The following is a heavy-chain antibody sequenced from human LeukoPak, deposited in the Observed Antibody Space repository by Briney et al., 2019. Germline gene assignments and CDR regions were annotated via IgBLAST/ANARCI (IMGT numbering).Heavy chain of an antibody. CDR2: IYYSGST. CDR3: ARGLYDSSGYYPYYFDY. J-gene: IGHJ4*02. V-gene: IGHV4-59*01. Sequence: PSETLSLTCTVSGGSISSYYWSWIRQPAGKGLEWIGCIYYSGSTNYNPSLKSRVTISVDTSKNQFSLKLSSVTAADTAVYYCARGLYDSSGYYPYYFDYWGQGTLVTVSS. D-gene: IGHD3-22*01. CDR1: GGSISSYY.